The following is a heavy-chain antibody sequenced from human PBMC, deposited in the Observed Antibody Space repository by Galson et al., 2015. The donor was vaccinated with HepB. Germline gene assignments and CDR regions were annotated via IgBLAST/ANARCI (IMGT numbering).Heavy chain of an antibody. CDR1: GYTFTSYG. J-gene: IGHJ4*02. Sequence: CKASGYTFTSYGISWVRQAPGQGLEWMGWISAYNGNTNYAQKLQGRVTMTTDTSTSTAYMELRSLRSDDTAVYYCARLRGIYYDSSGYTDYWGQGTLVTVSS. CDR2: ISAYNGNT. V-gene: IGHV1-18*01. CDR3: ARLRGIYYDSSGYTDY. D-gene: IGHD3-22*01.